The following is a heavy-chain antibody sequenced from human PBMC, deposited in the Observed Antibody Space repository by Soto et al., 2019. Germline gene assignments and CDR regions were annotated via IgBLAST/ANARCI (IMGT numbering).Heavy chain of an antibody. D-gene: IGHD3-10*01. CDR2: IYHSGST. Sequence: SETLSLTCAVSSGSISSSNWWSWVRQPPGKGLEWIGEIYHSGSTNYNPSLKSRVTISVDKSKNQFSLKLSSVTAADTAVYYCARGGYYGSGSYYRSPFDYWGQGTLVTVSS. J-gene: IGHJ4*02. V-gene: IGHV4-4*02. CDR3: ARGGYYGSGSYYRSPFDY. CDR1: SGSISSSNW.